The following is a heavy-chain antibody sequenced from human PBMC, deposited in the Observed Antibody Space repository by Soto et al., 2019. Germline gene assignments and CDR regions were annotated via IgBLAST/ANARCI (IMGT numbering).Heavy chain of an antibody. CDR1: GFSLSTSGMC. CDR2: IDWDDDK. D-gene: IGHD3-10*01. J-gene: IGHJ3*02. CDR3: ARILNYYGSGSYYAFDI. V-gene: IGHV2-70*01. Sequence: SGPTLVNPTQTLTLTCTFSGFSLSTSGMCVSWIRQPPGKALEWLALIDWDDDKYYSTSLKTRLTISKDTSKNQVVLTMTNMEPVDTATYYCARILNYYGSGSYYAFDIWGQGTMVTVS.